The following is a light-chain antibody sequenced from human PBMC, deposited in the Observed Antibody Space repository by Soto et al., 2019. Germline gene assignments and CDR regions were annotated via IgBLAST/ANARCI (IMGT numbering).Light chain of an antibody. CDR1: QGISSY. CDR2: AAS. J-gene: IGKJ4*01. V-gene: IGKV1-8*01. CDR3: QQYYSYPLV. Sequence: AIRMTQSPSSFSASTRDRVTINCRASQGISSYLAWYQQKPEKAPKLLIYAASTLQSGVPSRFSGSGSGTDFTLIICCLQSEDFATYYCQQYYSYPLVFGGGTKVDIK.